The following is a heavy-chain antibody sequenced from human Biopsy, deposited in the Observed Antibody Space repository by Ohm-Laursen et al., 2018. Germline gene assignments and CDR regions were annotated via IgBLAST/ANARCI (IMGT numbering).Heavy chain of an antibody. CDR1: GFTVSDNH. J-gene: IGHJ5*02. CDR2: IYSDGNT. V-gene: IGHV3-53*01. Sequence: GSLRLSCAASGFTVSDNHISWIRQAPGKGLQWVSLIYSDGNTYYADSVKGLFTISRDIPRNTLYLQMNSLRAEDTAVYYCARGPGKLWSGYYTWGQGSLVSVSS. D-gene: IGHD3-3*01. CDR3: ARGPGKLWSGYYT.